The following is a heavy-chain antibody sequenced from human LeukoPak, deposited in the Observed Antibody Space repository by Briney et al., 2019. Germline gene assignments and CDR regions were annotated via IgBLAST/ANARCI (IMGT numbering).Heavy chain of an antibody. CDR2: TYSGGTT. CDR3: ARDQDYYYYYYMDV. V-gene: IGHV3-66*02. CDR1: GFTVSRNY. Sequence: SGGSLRLSCAASGFTVSRNYMSWVRQAPGKGLEWVSVTYSGGTTYYADSVKGRFTISRDNSKNTLYLQMNSLRSEDTAVYYCARDQDYYYYYYMDVWGQRDHGHRLL. J-gene: IGHJ6*03.